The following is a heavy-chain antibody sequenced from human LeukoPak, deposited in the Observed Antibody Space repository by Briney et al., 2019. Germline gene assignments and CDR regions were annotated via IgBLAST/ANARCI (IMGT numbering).Heavy chain of an antibody. D-gene: IGHD3-3*01. Sequence: SETLSLTCTVSGGSISSGDYYWSCIRQPPGKGLEWIGYIYYSGSTYYNPSLKSRVTISRDTSKNQSPLKLSSVTAADTAVYYCAKDWAIFGARDWFDPWGQGTLVTVPS. J-gene: IGHJ5*02. V-gene: IGHV4-30-4*01. CDR3: AKDWAIFGARDWFDP. CDR1: GGSISSGDYY. CDR2: IYYSGST.